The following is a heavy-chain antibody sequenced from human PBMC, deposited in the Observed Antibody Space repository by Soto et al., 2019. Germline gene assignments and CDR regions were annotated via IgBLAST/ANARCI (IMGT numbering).Heavy chain of an antibody. CDR1: GFSFVNYA. D-gene: IGHD4-17*01. CDR2: LSGGRRA. V-gene: IGHV3-23*01. CDR3: AKESMPEHYGDTLFDY. Sequence: DVQLLESGGGLVQPGGSLRLSCEASGFSFVNYALSWVRQAPGKGLEWVATLSGGRRAYYADSVKGRFTIAKDFSTNTLHLQARSLRADDTAVYYCAKESMPEHYGDTLFDYWGQGTRVTVSS. J-gene: IGHJ4*02.